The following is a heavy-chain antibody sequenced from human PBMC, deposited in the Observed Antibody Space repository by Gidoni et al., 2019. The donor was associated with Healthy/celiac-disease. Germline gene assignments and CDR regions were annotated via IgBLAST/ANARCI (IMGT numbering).Heavy chain of an antibody. CDR2: ISGSGGST. Sequence: EVQLLESGGGLVQPGGSLRLSCAASAFTFSSYAMSWVRQAPGKGLGWVAAISGSGGSTYYADSVKGRFTISRDNSKNTLDLQMNSLRAEDTAVYYCAKAGESLGDAFDIWGQGTMVTVSS. D-gene: IGHD7-27*01. J-gene: IGHJ3*02. CDR1: AFTFSSYA. V-gene: IGHV3-23*01. CDR3: AKAGESLGDAFDI.